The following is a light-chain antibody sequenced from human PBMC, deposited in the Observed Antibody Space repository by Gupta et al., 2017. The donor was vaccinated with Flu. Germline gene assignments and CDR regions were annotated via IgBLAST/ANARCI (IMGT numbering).Light chain of an antibody. Sequence: SYVLTQSPSVSVAPGETATINCGGGNIGDKNVHWYQQKPGQAPVLVVYDDSARPAGIPERVSGSNPGNTATLTISRVEAGDEADYYCQVWDIGASRYIFGPGTEVTVL. CDR1: NIGDKN. V-gene: IGLV3-21*02. CDR3: QVWDIGASRYI. CDR2: DDS. J-gene: IGLJ1*01.